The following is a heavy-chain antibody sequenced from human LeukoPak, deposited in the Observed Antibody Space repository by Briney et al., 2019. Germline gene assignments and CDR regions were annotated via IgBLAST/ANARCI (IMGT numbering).Heavy chain of an antibody. CDR2: LIPIFVTA. CDR3: ARVAIVKLRGFIVRNSYYYMDV. J-gene: IGHJ6*03. CDR1: RGTLSNYA. D-gene: IGHD3-10*01. V-gene: IGHV1-69*13. Sequence: SVKVSYKASRGTLSNYAISWVRQAPGQGLDWMGGLIPIFVTAYYGQKLQGRVTIHADEYTSTAYMELSRLRSEDTAVYYCARVAIVKLRGFIVRNSYYYMDVWGKGTTVTISS.